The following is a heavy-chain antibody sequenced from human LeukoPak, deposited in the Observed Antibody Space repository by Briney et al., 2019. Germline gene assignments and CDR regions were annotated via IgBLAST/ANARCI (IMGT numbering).Heavy chain of an antibody. D-gene: IGHD5-24*01. CDR2: INPSGGST. V-gene: IGHV1-46*01. J-gene: IGHJ4*02. Sequence: ASVKVSCKASGYTFTSYGISWVRQAPGQGLEWMGIINPSGGSTSYAQKFQGRVTMTRDMSTSTVYMELSSLRSEDTAVYYCARGGGRMATITFGYWGQGTLVTVSS. CDR3: ARGGGRMATITFGY. CDR1: GYTFTSYG.